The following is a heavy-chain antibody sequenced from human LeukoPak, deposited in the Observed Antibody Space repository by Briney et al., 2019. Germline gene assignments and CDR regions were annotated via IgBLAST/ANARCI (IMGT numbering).Heavy chain of an antibody. D-gene: IGHD2-2*01. V-gene: IGHV3-23*01. J-gene: IGHJ4*02. CDR2: TGSTGVST. Sequence: PGGSLRLSCAASGFTFSSYAMNWVRQAPGKGLEWVSGTGSTGVSTFYAVSVQGRFTVSRDNSKNTLSLQMNSLRAEDTAVYYCAKDPGVVPAHYFDYWGQGTLVTVSS. CDR3: AKDPGVVPAHYFDY. CDR1: GFTFSSYA.